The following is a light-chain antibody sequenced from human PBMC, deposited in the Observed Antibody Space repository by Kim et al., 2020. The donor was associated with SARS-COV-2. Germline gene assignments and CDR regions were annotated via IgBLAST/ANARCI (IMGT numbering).Light chain of an antibody. V-gene: IGKV1-5*01. Sequence: DLQMTQSPSTLSASVGDRVTITCRASQSVSTSLAWYQQKPGKAPRLLIFDASALKSGVPSRFSGGASGTEFTLTISSVQPDDFATYYCQQYSSFLYTFGQGTKLEI. CDR2: DAS. CDR1: QSVSTS. CDR3: QQYSSFLYT. J-gene: IGKJ2*01.